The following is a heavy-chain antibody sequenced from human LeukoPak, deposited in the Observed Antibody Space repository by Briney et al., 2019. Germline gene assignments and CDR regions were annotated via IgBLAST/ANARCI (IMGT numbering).Heavy chain of an antibody. CDR2: IYYSGST. CDR1: GGSISSYY. V-gene: IGHV4-59*01. CDR3: ARDLTMVRGVIRMGRWFDP. J-gene: IGHJ5*02. D-gene: IGHD3-10*01. Sequence: SETLSLTCTVSGGSISSYYWSWIRQPPGKVLEWVGYIYYSGSTNYNPSLKSRVTISVDTSKNQFSLKLSSVTAADTAVYYCARDLTMVRGVIRMGRWFDPWGQGTLVTVSS.